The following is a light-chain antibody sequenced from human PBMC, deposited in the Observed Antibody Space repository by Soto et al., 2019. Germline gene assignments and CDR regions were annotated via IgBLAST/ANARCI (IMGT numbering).Light chain of an antibody. Sequence: EIVLTQSPGTLSLSPGERATLSCRASQSVSSSYLAWYQQKPGQAPRLLIYGASSRATGIPARFSGSGSGTDFTLPISRLEPEDFAVYYCQQYGSSLLTFGGGTKVEIK. CDR1: QSVSSSY. J-gene: IGKJ4*01. CDR2: GAS. V-gene: IGKV3-20*01. CDR3: QQYGSSLLT.